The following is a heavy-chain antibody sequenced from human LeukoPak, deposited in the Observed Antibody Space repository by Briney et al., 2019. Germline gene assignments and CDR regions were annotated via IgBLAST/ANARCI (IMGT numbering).Heavy chain of an antibody. CDR3: ARHAGSPYYFDY. V-gene: IGHV4-31*03. J-gene: IGHJ4*02. Sequence: SETLSLTCTVSGGSISSGGYYWCWIRQHPGKGLEWIGYIYYSGSTYYNPSLKSRVTISVDTSENQFSLRLSSVTAADTAVYYCARHAGSPYYFDYWGQGTLVTVSS. D-gene: IGHD3-10*01. CDR1: GGSISSGGYY. CDR2: IYYSGST.